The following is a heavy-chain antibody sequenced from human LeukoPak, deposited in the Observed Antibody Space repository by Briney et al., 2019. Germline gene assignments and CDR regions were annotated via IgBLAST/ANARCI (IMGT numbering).Heavy chain of an antibody. CDR1: GFAFDEYG. Sequence: GGSLRLSCAASGFAFDEYGMSWVRQAPGKGLEWVSGINWNGGSTGYADSVKGRFSISRDNTKNSLYLQMNSPRAEDTAFYYCARDPGYSCHHGDAFDIWGQGTMVTVSS. V-gene: IGHV3-20*04. CDR3: ARDPGYSCHHGDAFDI. J-gene: IGHJ3*02. D-gene: IGHD4-11*01. CDR2: INWNGGST.